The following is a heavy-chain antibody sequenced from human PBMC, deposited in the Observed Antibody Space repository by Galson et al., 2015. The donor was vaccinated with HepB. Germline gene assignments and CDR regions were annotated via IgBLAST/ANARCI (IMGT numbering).Heavy chain of an antibody. CDR2: IIPIFGTA. CDR1: GGTFSSYA. D-gene: IGHD2-21*01. CDR3: AITHHARSAYCGGDCYSQGHDY. Sequence: SVKVSCKASGGTFSSYAISWVRQAPGQGLEWMGGIIPIFGTANYAQKFQGRVTTTADESTSTAYMELSSLRSEDTAVYYCAITHHARSAYCGGDCYSQGHDYWGQGTLVTVSS. J-gene: IGHJ4*02. V-gene: IGHV1-69*13.